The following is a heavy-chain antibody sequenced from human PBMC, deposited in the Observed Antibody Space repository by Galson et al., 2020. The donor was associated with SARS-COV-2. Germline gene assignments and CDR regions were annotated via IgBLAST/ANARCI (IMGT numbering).Heavy chain of an antibody. CDR2: ITYDGSNK. CDR1: GFTFSSSS. D-gene: IGHD3-10*01. CDR3: ARAYYYGCGSFYYPFDI. J-gene: IGHJ3*02. Sequence: GGSLRLSCAASGFTFSSSSMHWVRQAPGKGLEWVAVITYDGSNKYYADSVKGRFTISRDKSKNTLYLQMNILRAEDTAVYYCARAYYYGCGSFYYPFDIWGQGTMVTVSS. V-gene: IGHV3-30-3*01.